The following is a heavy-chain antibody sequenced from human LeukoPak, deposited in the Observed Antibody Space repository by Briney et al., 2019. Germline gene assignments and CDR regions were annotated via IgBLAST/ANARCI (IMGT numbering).Heavy chain of an antibody. D-gene: IGHD2-15*01. Sequence: ASVKVSCKASGYTFTSYGISWVRQAPGQGLEWMGWISAYNGNTNYAQKLQDRVTMTTDTSTSTAYMELRSLRSDDTAVYYCARTVVVVAATKPYYYYYYMDVWGKGTTVTVSS. J-gene: IGHJ6*03. CDR3: ARTVVVVAATKPYYYYYYMDV. CDR1: GYTFTSYG. CDR2: ISAYNGNT. V-gene: IGHV1-18*01.